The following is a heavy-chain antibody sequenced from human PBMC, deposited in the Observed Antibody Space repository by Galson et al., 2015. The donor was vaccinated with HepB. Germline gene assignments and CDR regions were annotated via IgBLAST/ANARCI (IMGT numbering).Heavy chain of an antibody. CDR1: GDRVSRDTVG. Sequence: WATSGDRVSRDTVGWNWIRQSPSRGLEWLGRTYYRTKWYSDYARSVNSRIMINADSSTTQFFLQLNSVTPEDTAVYYCTRVAHLGRGMNVWGQGTTVTV. V-gene: IGHV6-1*01. CDR2: TYYRTKWYS. CDR3: TRVAHLGRGMNV. J-gene: IGHJ6*02. D-gene: IGHD3-10*01.